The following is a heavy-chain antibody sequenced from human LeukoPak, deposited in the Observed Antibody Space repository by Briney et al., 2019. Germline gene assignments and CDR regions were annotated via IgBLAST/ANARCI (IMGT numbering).Heavy chain of an antibody. CDR3: AAGITLVRGGTFDI. CDR1: GFTFSGFI. V-gene: IGHV3-73*01. J-gene: IGHJ3*02. CDR2: VTSKTNSYAT. Sequence: QPGGSLRLSCAASGFTFSGFIIHWVRQAPGKGLEWIGRVTSKTNSYATAYAASVKGRFTVSGDDSKKTAYLQMNSLKTEDTAVYYCAAGITLVRGGTFDIWGQGTMVIVSS. D-gene: IGHD3-10*01.